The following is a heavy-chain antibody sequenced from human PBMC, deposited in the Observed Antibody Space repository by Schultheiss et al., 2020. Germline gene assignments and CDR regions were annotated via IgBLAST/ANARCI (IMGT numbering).Heavy chain of an antibody. CDR3: AKDQVGASYYDRFDY. J-gene: IGHJ4*02. Sequence: GGSLRLSCAASGFTFSSYAMSWVRQAPGKGLEWVSAISGSGGSTYYADSVKGRFTISRDNSKTTLYLQMNSLRAEDTAVYYCAKDQVGASYYDRFDYWGQGTLVTVSS. CDR2: ISGSGGST. CDR1: GFTFSSYA. D-gene: IGHD3-22*01. V-gene: IGHV3-23*01.